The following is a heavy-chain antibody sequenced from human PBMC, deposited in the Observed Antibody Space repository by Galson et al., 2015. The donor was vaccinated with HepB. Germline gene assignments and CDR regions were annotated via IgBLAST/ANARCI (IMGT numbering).Heavy chain of an antibody. CDR3: AKQSSNWYYFDY. D-gene: IGHD6-13*01. J-gene: IGHJ4*02. CDR1: GLTFPNSV. CDR2: ISGSGRTT. V-gene: IGHV3-23*01. Sequence: SLRLSCAASGLTFPNSVMSWVRQAPGKGLEWVSAISGSGRTTYYADSVKGRFTISRDSSKNTLYLQMNSLKVEDTATYYCAKQSSNWYYFDYWGQGTLVTVSS.